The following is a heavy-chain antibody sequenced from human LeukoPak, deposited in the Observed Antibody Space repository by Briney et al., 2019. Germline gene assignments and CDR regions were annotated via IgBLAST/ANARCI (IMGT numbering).Heavy chain of an antibody. CDR1: GFTFSDYY. Sequence: GGSLRLSCAASGFTFSDYYMTWIRQAPGRGLEWISYINGSSSDTKYADSVKGRFTISRDNAKDSVYLLMNSLRAEDTAVYYCARRGTTYCTVDSCHPNWFDPWGQGTLVPVSS. J-gene: IGHJ5*02. D-gene: IGHD2-15*01. V-gene: IGHV3-11*03. CDR3: ARRGTTYCTVDSCHPNWFDP. CDR2: INGSSSDT.